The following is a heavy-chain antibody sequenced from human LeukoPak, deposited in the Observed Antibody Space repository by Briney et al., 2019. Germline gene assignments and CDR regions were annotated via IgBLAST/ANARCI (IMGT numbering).Heavy chain of an antibody. J-gene: IGHJ4*02. Sequence: GGSLRLSCAASGFTFSNAWMSWVRQAPGKGLEWVGRIKSKTDGGTTDYAAPVKGRFTISRDDSKNTLYLQMNSLKTEDTAVYYCTTDRVGATHLNDYWGQGTLVTVSS. CDR1: GFTFSNAW. CDR3: TTDRVGATHLNDY. D-gene: IGHD1-26*01. V-gene: IGHV3-15*01. CDR2: IKSKTDGGTT.